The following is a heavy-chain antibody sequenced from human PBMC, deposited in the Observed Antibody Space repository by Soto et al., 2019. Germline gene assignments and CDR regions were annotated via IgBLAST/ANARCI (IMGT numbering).Heavy chain of an antibody. J-gene: IGHJ4*02. V-gene: IGHV3-23*01. CDR1: GFTFSSYA. CDR2: ISGSGGST. CDR3: AKTYMVRGVIIRSPPPYYFDY. D-gene: IGHD3-10*01. Sequence: AGGSLRLSCAASGFTFSSYAMSWVRQAPGKGLEWVSAISGSGGSTYYADSVKGRFTISRDNSKNTLYLQMNSLRAEDTAVYYCAKTYMVRGVIIRSPPPYYFDYWGQGTLVTVSS.